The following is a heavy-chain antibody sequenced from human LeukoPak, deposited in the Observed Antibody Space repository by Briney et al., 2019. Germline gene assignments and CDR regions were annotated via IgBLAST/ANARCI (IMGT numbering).Heavy chain of an antibody. V-gene: IGHV1-69*05. Sequence: AASVKVSCKPSGGTFSSYAISWVRQAPGQGLEWMGGIIPIFGTANYAQKFQGRVTITTDESTSTAYMELSSLRSEDTAVYYCARGSGSYTFDYWGQGTLVTVSS. CDR2: IIPIFGTA. CDR1: GGTFSSYA. CDR3: ARGSGSYTFDY. D-gene: IGHD1-26*01. J-gene: IGHJ4*02.